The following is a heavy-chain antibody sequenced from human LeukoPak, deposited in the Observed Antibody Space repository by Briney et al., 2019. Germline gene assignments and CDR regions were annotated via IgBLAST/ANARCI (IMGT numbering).Heavy chain of an antibody. D-gene: IGHD2/OR15-2a*01. CDR1: GGSISSGGYY. V-gene: IGHV4-30-2*01. Sequence: SQTLSLTCTVSGGSISSGGYYGSWIRQPPGKGLEWIGYIYHSGSTYYNPSLKSRVTISVDTSKNQFSLRLTSVTAADTAVYYCARGPTTYYFDYWGQGTLVTVSS. J-gene: IGHJ4*02. CDR3: ARGPTTYYFDY. CDR2: IYHSGST.